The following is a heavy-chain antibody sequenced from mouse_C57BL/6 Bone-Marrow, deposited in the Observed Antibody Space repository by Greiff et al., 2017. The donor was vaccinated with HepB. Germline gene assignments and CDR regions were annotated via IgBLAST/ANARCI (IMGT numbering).Heavy chain of an antibody. CDR3: ARFAY. V-gene: IGHV1-59*01. CDR2: IDPSDSYT. Sequence: QVQLQQPGAELVRPGTSVKLSCKASGYTFTSYWMHWVKQRPGQGLEWIGVIDPSDSYTNYNQKFKGKATLTVDTSSSIAYMQLSSLTSEDSAVYYCARFAYWGQGTLVTVSA. J-gene: IGHJ3*01. CDR1: GYTFTSYW.